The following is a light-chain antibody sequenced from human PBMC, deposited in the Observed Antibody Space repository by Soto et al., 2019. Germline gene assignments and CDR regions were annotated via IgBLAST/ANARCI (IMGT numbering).Light chain of an antibody. CDR1: PGISSY. Sequence: DIQLTQSPSFLSASVGDRVTITCRASPGISSYLAWYQQKPGKAPKLLIYAASTLQSGVPSRFSGSGSWTEFTLTISSLQPEDFATDYCQQLNSYPYTFGQGTKLEIK. CDR2: AAS. J-gene: IGKJ2*01. V-gene: IGKV1-9*01. CDR3: QQLNSYPYT.